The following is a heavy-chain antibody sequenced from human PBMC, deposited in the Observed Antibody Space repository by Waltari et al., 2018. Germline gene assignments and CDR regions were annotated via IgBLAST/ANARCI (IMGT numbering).Heavy chain of an antibody. CDR1: GCTFSSDS. Sequence: EVQLVESGGGWVQPGGSLRLSCADSGCTFSSDSMNWVRQAPGKGLEWISYIRSSSDTIYYADSVKGRFTISRDNAKNSLYLQMNSLRVEDTAVYYCARGEYSLTYWGQGTLVTVPS. J-gene: IGHJ4*02. D-gene: IGHD6-6*01. V-gene: IGHV3-48*04. CDR2: IRSSSDTI. CDR3: ARGEYSLTY.